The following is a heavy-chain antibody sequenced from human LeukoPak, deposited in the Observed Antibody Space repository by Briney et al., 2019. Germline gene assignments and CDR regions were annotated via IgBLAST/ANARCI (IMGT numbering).Heavy chain of an antibody. CDR1: GYTFTGYY. Sequence: GASVKVSFKASGYTFTGYYMHWVRQAPGQGLEWMGWINPNSSGTNYAHKVQVRVTITRDTAITTAYMDLSRLRSDDTAAYYFPRVSDYWGSHKPFDPWGQGTLVTVSS. CDR2: INPNSSGT. J-gene: IGHJ5*02. D-gene: IGHD2-8*02. V-gene: IGHV1-2*02. CDR3: PRVSDYWGSHKPFDP.